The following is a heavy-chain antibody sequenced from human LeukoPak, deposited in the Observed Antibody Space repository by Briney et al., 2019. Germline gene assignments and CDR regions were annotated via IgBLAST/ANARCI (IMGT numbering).Heavy chain of an antibody. J-gene: IGHJ5*02. D-gene: IGHD3-22*01. V-gene: IGHV1-69*06. Sequence: SVKVSCKASGGTFSSYAISWVRQAPGQGLEWMGRIIPIFGTANYAQKFQGRVTITADKSTSTAYMELSSLRSEDTAVYYCARGRTHYYDSSGYVAWFDPWGQGTLVTVSS. CDR3: ARGRTHYYDSSGYVAWFDP. CDR2: IIPIFGTA. CDR1: GGTFSSYA.